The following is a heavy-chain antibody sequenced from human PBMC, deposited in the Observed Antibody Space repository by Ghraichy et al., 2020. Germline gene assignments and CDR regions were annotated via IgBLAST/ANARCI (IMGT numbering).Heavy chain of an antibody. CDR3: AKMVSSSSYRYAFDI. CDR1: GFTFSSYA. D-gene: IGHD6-6*01. CDR2: ISGSGGST. V-gene: IGHV3-23*01. J-gene: IGHJ3*02. Sequence: GGSPRLSCAASGFTFSSYAMSWVRQAPGKGLEWVSAISGSGGSTYYADSVKGRFTISRDNSKNTLYLQMNSLRAEDTAVYYCAKMVSSSSYRYAFDIWGQGTMVTVSS.